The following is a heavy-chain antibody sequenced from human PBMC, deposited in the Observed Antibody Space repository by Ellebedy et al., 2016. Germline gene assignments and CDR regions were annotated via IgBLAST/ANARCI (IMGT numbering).Heavy chain of an antibody. CDR3: ARDGYNYVYYYYYYGMDV. Sequence: ASVKVSCKASGYTFTSYGISWVRQAPGQGLEWMGWISAYNGNTNYAQKLQGRVTMTTDTSTSTAYMELRSLRSDDTAVYYCARDGYNYVYYYYYYGMDVWGQGTTVTVSS. CDR2: ISAYNGNT. D-gene: IGHD5-24*01. V-gene: IGHV1-18*04. CDR1: GYTFTSYG. J-gene: IGHJ6*02.